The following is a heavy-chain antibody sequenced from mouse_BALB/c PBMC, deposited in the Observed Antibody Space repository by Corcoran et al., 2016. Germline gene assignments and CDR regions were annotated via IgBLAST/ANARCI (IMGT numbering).Heavy chain of an antibody. V-gene: IGHV1-84*02. CDR1: GYTFTDYY. CDR2: IYPGSGNT. Sequence: QIQLQQSGPELVKPGASVKISCKASGYTFTDYYINWVKQKPGQGLEWIGWIYPGSGNTKYNEKFKGKATLTVDTSSSTAYMQLSSLTSEDTAVYFCARGYRYDWFAYWGQGTLVTVSA. J-gene: IGHJ3*01. CDR3: ARGYRYDWFAY. D-gene: IGHD2-14*01.